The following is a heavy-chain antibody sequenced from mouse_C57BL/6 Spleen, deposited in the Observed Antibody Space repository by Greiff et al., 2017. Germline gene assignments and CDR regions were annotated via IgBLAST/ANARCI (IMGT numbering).Heavy chain of an antibody. CDR2: ISSGSSTI. J-gene: IGHJ1*03. D-gene: IGHD2-12*01. CDR1: GFTFSDYG. CDR3: ARAPYCSYWYFDV. V-gene: IGHV5-17*01. Sequence: EVKLVESGGGLVKPGGSLKLSCAASGFTFSDYGMHWVRQAPEKGLEWVAYISSGSSTIYYADTVKGRFTISRDNAKNTLFLQMTSLRSEDTAMYYCARAPYCSYWYFDVWGTGTTVTVSS.